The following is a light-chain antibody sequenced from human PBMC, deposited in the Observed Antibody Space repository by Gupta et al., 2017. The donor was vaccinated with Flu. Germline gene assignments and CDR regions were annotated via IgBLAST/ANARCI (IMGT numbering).Light chain of an antibody. CDR2: DVN. Sequence: QSALTQPRSVSGSPGQSVTISCTGTSSDVGGYDFVSWFQQHPGKAPKVLIYDVNKRPSGVPDRFSGSKSGNTASLTISALQAEDEADYYCCSYACRDILWVFGTGTEVTVL. J-gene: IGLJ1*01. CDR1: SSDVGGYDF. CDR3: CSYACRDILWV. V-gene: IGLV2-11*01.